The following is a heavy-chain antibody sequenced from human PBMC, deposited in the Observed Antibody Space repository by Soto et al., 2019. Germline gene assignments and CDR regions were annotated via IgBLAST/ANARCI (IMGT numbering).Heavy chain of an antibody. V-gene: IGHV3-23*01. CDR1: GFFFSSYA. CDR3: ARLTQYSSRWYMDY. CDR2: ISGSDGST. Sequence: GGSLRLSCAASGFFFSSYAMSWVRQAPGKGLEWVSGISGSDGSTYYADSVRGRFTISRDNSNNRVYLQMNSLRAEDTAVYYCARLTQYSSRWYMDYWGHGSLVTVSS. J-gene: IGHJ4*01. D-gene: IGHD6-13*01.